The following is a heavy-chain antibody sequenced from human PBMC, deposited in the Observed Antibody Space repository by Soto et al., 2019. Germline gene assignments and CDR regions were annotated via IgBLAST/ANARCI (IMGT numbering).Heavy chain of an antibody. CDR2: ISTSGSTI. J-gene: IGHJ4*02. Sequence: EVQLVESGGDLVQPGGSLRLSCAAYGFTFSRYEMNWVRQAPGKGLEWISYISTSGSTIYYADSVKGRFTISRDNAKNSRYLQMNSLRAEDTADYYCARELAAAGSFDYWGQGALVTVSS. D-gene: IGHD6-13*01. CDR1: GFTFSRYE. V-gene: IGHV3-48*03. CDR3: ARELAAAGSFDY.